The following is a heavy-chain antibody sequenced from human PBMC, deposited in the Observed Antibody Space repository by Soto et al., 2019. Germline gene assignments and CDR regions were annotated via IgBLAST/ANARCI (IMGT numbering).Heavy chain of an antibody. V-gene: IGHV3-23*01. CDR1: GVTFSSYA. CDR3: ARRSSGWFFDY. D-gene: IGHD6-19*01. Sequence: EVQLLESGGGLVQPGGCLRVSCAASGVTFSSYAMSWVRQAPGKGLEWVSVMSGSGDSAYYADSVKGRFTISRDNSKSTLYLQMNSLRAEDTAVYYCARRSSGWFFDYWGQGTLVTVSS. CDR2: MSGSGDSA. J-gene: IGHJ4*02.